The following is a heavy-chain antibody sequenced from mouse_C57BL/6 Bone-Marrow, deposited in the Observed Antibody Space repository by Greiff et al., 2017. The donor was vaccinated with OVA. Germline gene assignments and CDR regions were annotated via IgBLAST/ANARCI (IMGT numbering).Heavy chain of an antibody. Sequence: VQLQQSGAELVRPGASVKLSCTASGFNIKDYYMHWVKQRPEQGLEWIGRIDPEDGDTEYAPKFQGKATMTADTSSNTAYLQLSSLTSEDTAVYYCTTEGDGNYDYFDYWGQGTTLTVSS. J-gene: IGHJ2*01. D-gene: IGHD2-1*01. CDR2: IDPEDGDT. V-gene: IGHV14-1*01. CDR1: GFNIKDYY. CDR3: TTEGDGNYDYFDY.